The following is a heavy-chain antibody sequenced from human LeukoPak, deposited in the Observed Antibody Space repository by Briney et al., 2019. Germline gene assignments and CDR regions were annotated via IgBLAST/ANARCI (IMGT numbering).Heavy chain of an antibody. D-gene: IGHD3-9*01. CDR2: IYGRDGGT. J-gene: IGHJ4*02. Sequence: GASVKVSCKASGFTFTGHYFHWVRQAPGQGLEWMGWIYGRDGGTNLAQKFQDRVTMTRDTSITTAYMELTGLIPDDTAVYYCVRDFDWGPDYWGQGTLVTVSS. V-gene: IGHV1-2*02. CDR3: VRDFDWGPDY. CDR1: GFTFTGHY.